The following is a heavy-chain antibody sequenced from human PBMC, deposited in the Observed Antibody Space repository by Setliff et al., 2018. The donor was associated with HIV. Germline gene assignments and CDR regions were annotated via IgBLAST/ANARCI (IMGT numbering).Heavy chain of an antibody. CDR3: ARMWSYYDFWSGYYY. J-gene: IGHJ4*02. Sequence: GGSLRLSCAASGFTFSDYYMSWIRQAPGKGLEWVSYISSSGGTIYYADSVKGRFTISRDNAKNSLYLQMNSLRAEDTAVYYCARMWSYYDFWSGYYYWGQGTLVTVSS. V-gene: IGHV3-11*04. CDR2: ISSSGGTI. D-gene: IGHD3-3*01. CDR1: GFTFSDYY.